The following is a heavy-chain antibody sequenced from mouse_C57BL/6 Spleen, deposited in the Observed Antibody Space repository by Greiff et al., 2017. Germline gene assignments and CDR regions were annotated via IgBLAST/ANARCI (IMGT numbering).Heavy chain of an antibody. CDR3: ARWMDTTVVNYYAMDY. Sequence: QVQLQQSGAELMKPGASVKLSCKATGYTFTGYWIEWVKQRPGHGLEWIGEILPGSGSTNYNEKFKGRATFTADTSSNTAYMQLSSLTTEDSAIYYCARWMDTTVVNYYAMDYWGQGTSVTVSS. CDR1: GYTFTGYW. J-gene: IGHJ4*01. CDR2: ILPGSGST. D-gene: IGHD1-1*01. V-gene: IGHV1-9*01.